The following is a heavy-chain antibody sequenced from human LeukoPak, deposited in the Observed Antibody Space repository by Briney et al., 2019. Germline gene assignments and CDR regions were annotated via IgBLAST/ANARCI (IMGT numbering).Heavy chain of an antibody. CDR3: GGGRGFGGGGGF. Sequence: GGSLRLSCAASGFTFSSYAMHWVRQAPGKGLEWVAVISYDGSNKYYADSVKGRFTISRDNSKNTLYLQMNSLRAEDTAVYYRGGGRGFGGGGGFWGQGTLVTVSS. J-gene: IGHJ4*02. CDR1: GFTFSSYA. D-gene: IGHD3-16*01. V-gene: IGHV3-30-3*01. CDR2: ISYDGSNK.